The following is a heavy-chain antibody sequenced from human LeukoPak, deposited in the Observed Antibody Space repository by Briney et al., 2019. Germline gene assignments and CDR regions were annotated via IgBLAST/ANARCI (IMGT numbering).Heavy chain of an antibody. Sequence: PGRSLRLSCAASGFTFDDYAMHWVRQAPGKGLEWVSGISWNSGSIGYADSVKGRFTISRDNAKNSLYLQMNSLRAEDTALYYCAKDRSTTYLQGWFDPWGQGTLVTVSS. CDR1: GFTFDDYA. D-gene: IGHD2/OR15-2a*01. CDR2: ISWNSGSI. V-gene: IGHV3-9*01. J-gene: IGHJ5*02. CDR3: AKDRSTTYLQGWFDP.